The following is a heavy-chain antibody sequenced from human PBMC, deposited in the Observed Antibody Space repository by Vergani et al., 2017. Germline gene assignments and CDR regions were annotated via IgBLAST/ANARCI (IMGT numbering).Heavy chain of an antibody. Sequence: VRLVESGGGVVQPGRSLRLSCAASGITFSSYGMHWVRQAPGKGLEWVSAISGSGGSTYYADSVKGRFTISRDNSKNTLYLQMNSLRAEDTAVYYCAKGGSYYDIPDGMDVWGQGTTVTVSS. CDR2: ISGSGGST. CDR1: GITFSSYG. J-gene: IGHJ6*02. D-gene: IGHD3-9*01. V-gene: IGHV3-23*04. CDR3: AKGGSYYDIPDGMDV.